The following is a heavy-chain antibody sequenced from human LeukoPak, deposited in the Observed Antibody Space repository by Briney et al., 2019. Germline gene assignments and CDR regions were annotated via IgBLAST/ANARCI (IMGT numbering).Heavy chain of an antibody. CDR1: GFTFSSHL. Sequence: GGSLRLSCVASGFTFSSHLMHWVRQVPGKGLVWVSRIDSDGSKTDYADSVKGRFTFSRDNARNTLYPQMNSLRAEDTAVYYCVRLSSGYYGLIDHWGQGTLVTVSS. CDR3: VRLSSGYYGLIDH. J-gene: IGHJ4*02. CDR2: IDSDGSKT. D-gene: IGHD3-22*01. V-gene: IGHV3-74*01.